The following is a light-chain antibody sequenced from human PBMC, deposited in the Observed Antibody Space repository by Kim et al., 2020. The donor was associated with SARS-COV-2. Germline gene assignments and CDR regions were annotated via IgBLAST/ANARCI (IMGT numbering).Light chain of an antibody. Sequence: ASVGDRVTITCRASQNINNYLNWFQQKPGKAPRLLISDASNLRSGVPSRFSGSGSGTDFSLTISSLQPADFATSYCQQSYSTSWTFGQGTKVDIK. CDR2: DAS. J-gene: IGKJ1*01. CDR1: QNINNY. V-gene: IGKV1-39*01. CDR3: QQSYSTSWT.